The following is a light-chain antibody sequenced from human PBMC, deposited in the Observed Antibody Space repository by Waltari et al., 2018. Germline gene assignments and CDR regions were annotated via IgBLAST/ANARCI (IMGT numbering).Light chain of an antibody. V-gene: IGLV1-44*01. CDR1: SSNIGIDP. CDR3: AAWDDSLDGWV. Sequence: QSVLTQPPSASGTPGQRVTISCSGSSSNIGIDPVSWYQHLPGTAPKLPIPSRYQPPSGVPDRFAGSESGTTASLSISGLQSEDEAAYYCAAWDDSLDGWVFGGGTKLTVL. CDR2: SRY. J-gene: IGLJ3*02.